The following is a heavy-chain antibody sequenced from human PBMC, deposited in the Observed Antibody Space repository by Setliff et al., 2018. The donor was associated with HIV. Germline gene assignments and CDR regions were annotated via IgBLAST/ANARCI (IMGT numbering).Heavy chain of an antibody. Sequence: SEILSLTCAVSASSISSDYCWGWIRQPPGKGLKWIGSTHHSGSTYYNPSLNSRVTISVDTSKNHFSLKLRSVTAADTAVYYCARHLLRGYIYIVFDYWCQGTLGTVSS. V-gene: IGHV4-38-2*01. J-gene: IGHJ4*02. CDR2: THHSGST. CDR1: ASSISSDYC. D-gene: IGHD5-18*01. CDR3: ARHLLRGYIYIVFDY.